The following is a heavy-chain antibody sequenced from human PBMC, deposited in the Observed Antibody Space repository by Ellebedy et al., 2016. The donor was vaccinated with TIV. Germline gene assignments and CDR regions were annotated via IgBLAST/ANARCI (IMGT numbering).Heavy chain of an antibody. V-gene: IGHV5-51*01. J-gene: IGHJ4*02. Sequence: GESLKISCKGSGYSFTSYLIGLVRPMPGKGLEWMGIINPVDSDTRYSPSYQGQTTFSADKPITTAFLQRSSLKASDTAMYYCAGGGYPDFFDYWGQGTLVTVSS. CDR1: GYSFTSYL. D-gene: IGHD1-26*01. CDR2: INPVDSDT. CDR3: AGGGYPDFFDY.